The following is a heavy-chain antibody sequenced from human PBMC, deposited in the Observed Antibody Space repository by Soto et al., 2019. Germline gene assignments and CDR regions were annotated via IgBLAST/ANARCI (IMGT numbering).Heavy chain of an antibody. CDR3: ARVGSRYSSSLYFDY. V-gene: IGHV3-11*01. CDR2: ISSSGSTI. Sequence: PGGSLRLSCAASGFTFSDYYMSWIRQAPGKGLEWVSYISSSGSTIYYADSVKGRFTISRDNAKNSLYLQMNSLRAEDTAVYYCARVGSRYSSSLYFDYWGQGTLVTVSS. J-gene: IGHJ4*02. CDR1: GFTFSDYY. D-gene: IGHD6-6*01.